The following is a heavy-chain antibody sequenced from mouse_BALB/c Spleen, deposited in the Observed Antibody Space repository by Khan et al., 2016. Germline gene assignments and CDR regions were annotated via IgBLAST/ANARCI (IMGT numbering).Heavy chain of an antibody. CDR2: IRYSGST. V-gene: IGHV3-2*02. J-gene: IGHJ4*01. CDR3: TRSDYSGKDAMDY. Sequence: VQLKESGPGLVKPSQSLSLTCTVTGYSITSDYAWNWIRQFPGNRLEWMGYIRYSGSTSYNPSFKSRISITRDTSKNQFFLQLNSVTSEDTATYYCTRSDYSGKDAMDYWGQGTSVTISS. D-gene: IGHD1-3*01. CDR1: GYSITSDYA.